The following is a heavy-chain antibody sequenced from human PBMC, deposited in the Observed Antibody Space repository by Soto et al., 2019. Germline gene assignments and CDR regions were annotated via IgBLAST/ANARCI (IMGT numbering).Heavy chain of an antibody. J-gene: IGHJ4*02. V-gene: IGHV1-24*01. CDR1: GYTLTELS. CDR2: FDPEDGET. CDR3: ATNSLGRYDYIWGSYRSRYYFDY. Sequence: ASVKVSCKVSGYTLTELSMHWVRQAPGKGLEWMGGFDPEDGETIYAQKFQGRVTMTEDTSTDTAYMELSSLRSEDTAVYYCATNSLGRYDYIWGSYRSRYYFDYWGQGTLVTVSS. D-gene: IGHD3-16*02.